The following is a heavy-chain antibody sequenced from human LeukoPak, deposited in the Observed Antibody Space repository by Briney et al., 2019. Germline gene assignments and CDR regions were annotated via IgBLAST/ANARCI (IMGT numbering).Heavy chain of an antibody. Sequence: GGSLRLSCATSGFTVSSNYMSWVRQAPGKGLEWVSAISGSGGTTYYADSVKGRFTISRDNSKNMLYLQMNSLRAEDTAVYYCAKDLRLAAAATRDFDYWGQGTLVTVSS. CDR3: AKDLRLAAAATRDFDY. D-gene: IGHD6-13*01. CDR2: ISGSGGTT. V-gene: IGHV3-23*01. CDR1: GFTVSSNY. J-gene: IGHJ4*02.